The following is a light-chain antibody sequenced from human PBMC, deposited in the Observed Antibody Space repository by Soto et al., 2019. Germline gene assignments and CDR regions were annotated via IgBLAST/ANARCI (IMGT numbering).Light chain of an antibody. V-gene: IGKV1-13*02. Sequence: AIQLTQSPSSLSASVGDRVTITCRASQGISSALAWYQQKPGKAPKLLIYDASSLESGVPSRFSGSGSGTDFTLTISSLQPEDFATYYCQQSNSYRITFGQGTRLEIK. CDR1: QGISSA. J-gene: IGKJ5*01. CDR3: QQSNSYRIT. CDR2: DAS.